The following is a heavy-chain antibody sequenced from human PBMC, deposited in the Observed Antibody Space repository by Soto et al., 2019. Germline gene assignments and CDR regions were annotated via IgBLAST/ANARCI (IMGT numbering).Heavy chain of an antibody. D-gene: IGHD3-10*01. J-gene: IGHJ6*02. CDR3: AGEPRLLWFGELLYYYGMDV. CDR1: GGSISSGDYY. V-gene: IGHV4-30-4*01. CDR2: IYYSGST. Sequence: PSETLSLTCTVSGGSISSGDYYWSWIRQPPGKGLEWIGYIYYSGSTYYNPSLKSRVTISVDTSKNQFSLKLSSVTAADTAVYYCAGEPRLLWFGELLYYYGMDVWGQGTTVTVSS.